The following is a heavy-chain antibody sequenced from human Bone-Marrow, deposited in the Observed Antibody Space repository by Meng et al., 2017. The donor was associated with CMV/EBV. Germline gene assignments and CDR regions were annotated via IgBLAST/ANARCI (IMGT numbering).Heavy chain of an antibody. V-gene: IGHV1-69*10. D-gene: IGHD6-6*01. CDR2: IIPILGIA. CDR1: GGTFSSYA. Sequence: SVKVSCQASGGTFSSYAISWVRQAPGQGLEWMGGIIPILGIANYAQMFQGRVTITADKSTSTSYMEVSSLRSEDTAVYYCARDQSMFDPWGQGTLVAFSS. J-gene: IGHJ5*02. CDR3: ARDQSMFDP.